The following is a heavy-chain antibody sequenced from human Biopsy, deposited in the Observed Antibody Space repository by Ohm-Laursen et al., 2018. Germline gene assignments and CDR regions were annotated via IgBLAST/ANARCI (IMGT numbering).Heavy chain of an antibody. CDR1: GFTFHTYA. CDR3: VKQWGGYNFDS. D-gene: IGHD1-14*01. CDR2: IDVSDYNT. Sequence: GSLRLSCAASGFTFHTYAMNWVRQAPGKGLEWVAHIDVSDYNTYYADSVRGRFTISRDNSKQMVHLEINSLTADDTAVYYCVKQWGGYNFDSWGQETLVTVSS. V-gene: IGHV3-23*01. J-gene: IGHJ5*01.